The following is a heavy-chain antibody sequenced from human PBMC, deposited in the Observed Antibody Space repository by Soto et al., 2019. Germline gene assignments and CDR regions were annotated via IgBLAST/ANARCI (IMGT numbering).Heavy chain of an antibody. V-gene: IGHV4-39*01. CDR1: GGSISSRSYY. Sequence: SLTCTVSGGSISSRSYYWGWIRQPPGKGLEWIGSIYYSGRTYYNPSLKSRVTISVDTSKNQFSLKLSSVTAADTAVYYCARGSLDPPHIVVVPAAMGVSWFDPWGQGTLVTVSS. CDR3: ARGSLDPPHIVVVPAAMGVSWFDP. D-gene: IGHD2-2*01. J-gene: IGHJ5*02. CDR2: IYYSGRT.